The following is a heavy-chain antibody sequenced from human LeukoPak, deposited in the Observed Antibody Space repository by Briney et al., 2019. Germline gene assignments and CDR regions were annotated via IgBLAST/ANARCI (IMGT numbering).Heavy chain of an antibody. Sequence: PGGSLRLSCAASGFTFDDYAMHWVRQAPGKGLEWVSGISWNSGSIGYADSVKGRFTISRDNAKNSLYLQMNSLRAEDTALYYCAKDKSPGTTDPNWFDPWGQGTLATVSS. D-gene: IGHD1-7*01. V-gene: IGHV3-9*01. CDR2: ISWNSGSI. CDR3: AKDKSPGTTDPNWFDP. CDR1: GFTFDDYA. J-gene: IGHJ5*02.